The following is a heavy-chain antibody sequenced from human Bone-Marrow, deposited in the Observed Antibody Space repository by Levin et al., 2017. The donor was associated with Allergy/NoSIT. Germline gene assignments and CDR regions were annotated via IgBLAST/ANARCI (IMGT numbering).Heavy chain of an antibody. V-gene: IGHV3-23*01. CDR3: AKVRTTGYYSMFLDY. J-gene: IGHJ4*02. Sequence: PLASVKVSCATSGFFFSNYAMTWVRQAPGKGLEWVSTMSGTGGLTHYADSVKGRFTVSRDNSKRTLFLQMDSLRAEDTAIYYCAKVRTTGYYSMFLDYWGQGARVTVSS. D-gene: IGHD3-22*01. CDR2: MSGTGGLT. CDR1: GFFFSNYA.